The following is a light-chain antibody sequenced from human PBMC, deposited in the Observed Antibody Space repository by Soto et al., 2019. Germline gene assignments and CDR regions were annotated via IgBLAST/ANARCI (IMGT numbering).Light chain of an antibody. CDR3: HRYGDSPQT. CDR1: QSFSTGR. CDR2: ATS. Sequence: EIVLTQSPGTLSLSPGERATLSCRASQSFSTGRLAWYQQKPGQSPRLLLYATSSRASGIPDRFSGSGSGTDFSLTISRLEPEDVAVYYCHRYGDSPQTFGQGTKGDI. V-gene: IGKV3-20*01. J-gene: IGKJ1*01.